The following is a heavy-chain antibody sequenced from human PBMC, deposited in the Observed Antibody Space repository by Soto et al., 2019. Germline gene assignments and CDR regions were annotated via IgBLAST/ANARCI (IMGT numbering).Heavy chain of an antibody. J-gene: IGHJ4*02. CDR2: ISSNGGTT. CDR3: VRRVSGNYDY. D-gene: IGHD1-7*01. V-gene: IGHV3-64*01. Sequence: EVQLAESGGGMVQPGGSLRLSCVASGFTFSRYDMHWVRQAPGQGLEYVSSISSNGGTTYYGNSVKGRFTISRDNSKNTLYLQMGSLRAEDMAVYYCVRRVSGNYDYWGQGTLVTVSS. CDR1: GFTFSRYD.